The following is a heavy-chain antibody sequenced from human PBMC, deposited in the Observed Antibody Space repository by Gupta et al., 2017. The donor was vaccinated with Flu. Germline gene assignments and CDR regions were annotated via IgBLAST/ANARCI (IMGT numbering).Heavy chain of an antibody. V-gene: IGHV3-73*02. Sequence: EVQLVESGGGLVQPGGSLKLSCATSGFPFSGSAMHWVRQASGKGLEWVGRIRDKANSYATAYAASVKGRFTISRDDSKNTAYLQMNSLKTEDTAVYYCGYDFWSGYSGNGMDVWGQGTTVTVSS. D-gene: IGHD3-3*01. CDR1: GFPFSGSA. J-gene: IGHJ6*02. CDR3: GYDFWSGYSGNGMDV. CDR2: IRDKANSYAT.